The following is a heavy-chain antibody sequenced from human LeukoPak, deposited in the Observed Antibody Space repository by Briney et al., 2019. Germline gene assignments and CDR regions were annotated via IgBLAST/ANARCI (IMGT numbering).Heavy chain of an antibody. CDR3: AKDPIEDGYNPFDY. D-gene: IGHD5-24*01. J-gene: IGHJ4*02. V-gene: IGHV3-23*01. CDR1: GFTFSSYA. CDR2: ISGSGGST. Sequence: GGSLRLSCAASGFTFSSYAMSWVRQAPGKGLEWVSAISGSGGSTYYADSMKGRFTISRDNSKNTLYLQMNSLRAEDTAVYYCAKDPIEDGYNPFDYWGQGTLVTVSS.